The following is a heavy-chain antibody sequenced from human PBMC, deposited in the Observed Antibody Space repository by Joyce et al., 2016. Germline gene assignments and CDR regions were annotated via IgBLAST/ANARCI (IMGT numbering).Heavy chain of an antibody. V-gene: IGHV3-30*04. CDR3: ARATSTKLSYFHH. J-gene: IGHJ1*01. CDR1: GFTLSTYA. D-gene: IGHD2-2*01. CDR2: KSKEGSNK. Sequence: QVQLVESGGGVVQPGRSLRLSCVASGFTLSTYAMHWVRQAPGKGLDWVAVKSKEGSNKYYADSVKGRFTVSRDSSKNTLYLQMSSLRGDDTAVYYCARATSTKLSYFHHWGQGTLVIVSS.